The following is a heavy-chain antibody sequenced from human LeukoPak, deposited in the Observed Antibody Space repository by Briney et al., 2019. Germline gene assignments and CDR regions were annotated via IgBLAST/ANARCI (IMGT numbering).Heavy chain of an antibody. CDR2: IYYSGST. V-gene: IGHV4-31*03. Sequence: SETLSLTCTVSGGSISSGGYYWSWIRQYSGKGLEWIGYIYYSGSTHYNPSLKSRVTISVDKAKNQFSLKMRSVTAADTAMYYCARDRLATGGMDVWGQGTTVTVSS. D-gene: IGHD1-26*01. CDR3: ARDRLATGGMDV. J-gene: IGHJ6*02. CDR1: GGSISSGGYY.